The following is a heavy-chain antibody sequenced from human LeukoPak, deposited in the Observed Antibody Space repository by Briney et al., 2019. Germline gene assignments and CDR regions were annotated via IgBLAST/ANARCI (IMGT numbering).Heavy chain of an antibody. CDR3: ARDSGSLDYFDY. CDR2: INPNSGGT. CDR1: EYTYTGYY. Sequence: GASVKVSCKASEYTYTGYYMHWVRQAPGQGLEWMGWINPNSGGTNYAQKFQGRVTMTRDTSIGTAYMELSRLRSDDTAVYYCARDSGSLDYFDYWGQGTLVTVSS. D-gene: IGHD1-26*01. V-gene: IGHV1-2*02. J-gene: IGHJ4*02.